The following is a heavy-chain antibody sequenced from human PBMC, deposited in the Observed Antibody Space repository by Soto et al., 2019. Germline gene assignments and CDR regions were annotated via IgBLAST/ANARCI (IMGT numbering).Heavy chain of an antibody. V-gene: IGHV1-69*01. CDR1: GGTFSSYA. J-gene: IGHJ4*02. CDR2: IIPIFGTA. CDR3: ARGLPDYHTYDY. D-gene: IGHD3-16*01. Sequence: QVQLVQSGAEVKKPGASVKVSCKASGGTFSSYAISWVRQAPGQGLEWMGGIIPIFGTANYAQKFQGRVTITAGESTSPAYMELRSLRSEDTAVYYGARGLPDYHTYDYWGQGTLVTVSS.